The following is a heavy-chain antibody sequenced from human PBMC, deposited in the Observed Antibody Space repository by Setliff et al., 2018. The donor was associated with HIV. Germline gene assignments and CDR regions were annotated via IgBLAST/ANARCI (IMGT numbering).Heavy chain of an antibody. Sequence: PSETLSLTCNVSGDSISSGSFYWSWIRQPVGKGPEWIGHVYTSGSTNYNPSLKRRVTISVDTPENQFFLKLTSVTAADTAVYYCARGTKGIQLWYTLFFDYWGQGTRVTVSS. CDR2: VYTSGST. D-gene: IGHD5-18*01. V-gene: IGHV4-61*09. CDR1: GDSISSGSFY. J-gene: IGHJ4*02. CDR3: ARGTKGIQLWYTLFFDY.